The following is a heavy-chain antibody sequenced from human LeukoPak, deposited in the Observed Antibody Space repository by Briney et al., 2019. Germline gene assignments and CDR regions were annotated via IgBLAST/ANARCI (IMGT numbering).Heavy chain of an antibody. D-gene: IGHD1-26*01. Sequence: PGGSLRLSCAASGFTFSSYEMNWVRQAPGKGLVWVSRVKSDGSSTNYADSVKGRFTVSRDNAKNTLILQMNSLRAEDTAVYYCARGGSPPEALGDTFDVWGHGTLVTVSS. CDR1: GFTFSSYE. V-gene: IGHV3-74*01. J-gene: IGHJ3*01. CDR3: ARGGSPPEALGDTFDV. CDR2: VKSDGSST.